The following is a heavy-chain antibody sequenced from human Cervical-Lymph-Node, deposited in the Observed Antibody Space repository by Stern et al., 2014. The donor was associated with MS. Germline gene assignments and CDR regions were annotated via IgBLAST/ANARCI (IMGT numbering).Heavy chain of an antibody. CDR3: ARVRSYYYYYGMDV. CDR1: GFTFSSYS. V-gene: IGHV3-21*01. D-gene: IGHD5-24*01. J-gene: IGHJ6*02. CDR2: ISSSSSYI. Sequence: QLVQSGGGLVKPGGSLRLSCAASGFTFSSYSMNWVRQAPGKGLEWVSSISSSSSYIYYADSVKGRFTISRDNAKNSLYLQMNSLRAEDTAVYYCARVRSYYYYYGMDVWGQGTTVTVSS.